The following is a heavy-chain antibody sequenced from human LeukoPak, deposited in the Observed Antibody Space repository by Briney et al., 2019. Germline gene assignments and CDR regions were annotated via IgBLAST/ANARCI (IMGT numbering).Heavy chain of an antibody. Sequence: SETLSLTCTVSGGSISSYYWSWIRQPPGRGLEWIGYVFHSGSTNYNPSLKSRVTISVDTSKNQFSLKLTSVTAADTAVYYCARDSSGYYRIDYWGQGTLVTVSS. J-gene: IGHJ4*02. CDR2: VFHSGST. D-gene: IGHD3-22*01. V-gene: IGHV4-59*08. CDR1: GGSISSYY. CDR3: ARDSSGYYRIDY.